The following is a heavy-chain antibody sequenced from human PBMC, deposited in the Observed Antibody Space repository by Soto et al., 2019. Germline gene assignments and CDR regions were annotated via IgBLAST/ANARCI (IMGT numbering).Heavy chain of an antibody. Sequence: ASVKVSCKVSGYTLTELSMHWVRQAPGKGLEWMGGFDPEDGETIYAQKFQGRVTMTEDTSTDTAYMELSSLRSEDTAVYYCAAYYYDSSGYSLFDYWGQGTLVTVSS. CDR1: GYTLTELS. V-gene: IGHV1-24*01. D-gene: IGHD3-22*01. CDR3: AAYYYDSSGYSLFDY. CDR2: FDPEDGET. J-gene: IGHJ4*02.